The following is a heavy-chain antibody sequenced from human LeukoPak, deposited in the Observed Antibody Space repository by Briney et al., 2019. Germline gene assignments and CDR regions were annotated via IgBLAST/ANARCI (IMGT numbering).Heavy chain of an antibody. D-gene: IGHD3-22*01. CDR2: ISYDGSNK. CDR3: AREKNDYYDSSGYDNWFDP. Sequence: GGALTLSCAASGFTFSSYAMHWVRQAPGKGLEWVAVISYDGSNKYYADSVKGRFTISRDNSKNTLYLQMNSLRAEDTAAYYCAREKNDYYDSSGYDNWFDPWGQGTLVTVSS. J-gene: IGHJ5*02. CDR1: GFTFSSYA. V-gene: IGHV3-30-3*01.